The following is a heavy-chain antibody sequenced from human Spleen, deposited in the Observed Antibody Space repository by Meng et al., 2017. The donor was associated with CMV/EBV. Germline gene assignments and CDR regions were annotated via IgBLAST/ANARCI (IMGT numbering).Heavy chain of an antibody. V-gene: IGHV3-21*01. CDR2: ISSRSSYI. D-gene: IGHD2-2*01. Sequence: GGSLRLSCAASGFSFSSYGVNWVRQAPGKGLEWVSSISSRSSYIYYADSVKGRFTISRDDAKKSLYLQMNSLRAEDTAVYYCARWSGCSSTSCPGWGQGTLVTVSS. CDR1: GFSFSSYG. J-gene: IGHJ4*02. CDR3: ARWSGCSSTSCPG.